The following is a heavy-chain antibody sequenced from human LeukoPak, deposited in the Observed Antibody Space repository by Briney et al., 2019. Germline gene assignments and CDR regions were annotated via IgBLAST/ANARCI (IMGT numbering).Heavy chain of an antibody. CDR1: GFTFTNYA. CDR3: ARGSWSAADTNIDY. Sequence: GGSLRLSCAASGFTFTNYALHWVRQAPGKGLEWVAVISYDGTNKYYADSVKGRFTISRDNSKNTLSLQMNSLRAEDTAVYYCARGSWSAADTNIDYWGQGTLVTVSS. CDR2: ISYDGTNK. V-gene: IGHV3-30-3*01. D-gene: IGHD6-13*01. J-gene: IGHJ4*02.